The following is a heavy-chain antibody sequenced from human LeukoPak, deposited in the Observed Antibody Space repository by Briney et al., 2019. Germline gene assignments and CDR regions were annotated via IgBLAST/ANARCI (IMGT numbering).Heavy chain of an antibody. Sequence: PGGSLRLSCAASGFTFTNAWMSWVRQASGRGLEWVGRIRSETNDYATTYAESVKGRFTISRDESKKTAYLQMNSLKNEDTAVYYCTRQATTTFNPWGQGTLVTVSA. V-gene: IGHV3-73*01. D-gene: IGHD1-1*01. CDR2: IRSETNDYAT. J-gene: IGHJ5*02. CDR3: TRQATTTFNP. CDR1: GFTFTNAW.